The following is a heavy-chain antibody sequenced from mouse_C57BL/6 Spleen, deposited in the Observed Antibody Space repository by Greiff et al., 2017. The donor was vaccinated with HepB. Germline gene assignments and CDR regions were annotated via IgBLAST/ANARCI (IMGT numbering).Heavy chain of an antibody. CDR3: ARWKMGEGYAMDY. CDR2: IDPSDSYT. D-gene: IGHD2-3*01. CDR1: GYTFPSYW. V-gene: IGHV1-50*01. J-gene: IGHJ4*01. Sequence: QVQLQQPGAELVKPGASVKLSCKASGYTFPSYWMQWVKQRPGQGLEWIGEIDPSDSYTNYNQKFKGKATLTVDTSSSTAYMQLSSLTSEDSAVYYCARWKMGEGYAMDYWGQGTSVTVSS.